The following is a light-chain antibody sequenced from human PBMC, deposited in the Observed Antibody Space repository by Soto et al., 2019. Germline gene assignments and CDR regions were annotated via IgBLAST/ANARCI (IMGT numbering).Light chain of an antibody. CDR1: QSVSSSY. CDR3: QQYNNWPPMYT. J-gene: IGKJ2*01. V-gene: IGKV3-20*01. Sequence: EIVLTQSPGTLSLSPGERATLSCRASQSVSSSYLAWYQQKPGQAPRLLIYGASSRATGIPARFSGSGSGTEFTLTISSLQSEDIAVYYCQQYNNWPPMYTFGQGTKVDNK. CDR2: GAS.